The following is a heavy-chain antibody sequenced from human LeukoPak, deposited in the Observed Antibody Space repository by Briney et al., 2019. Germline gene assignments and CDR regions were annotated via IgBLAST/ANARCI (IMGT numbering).Heavy chain of an antibody. CDR2: IYSGGST. Sequence: GGSLRLSCAASGFTVSSNYMSWVRQAPGKGLEWVSVIYSGGSTYYADSVKGRFTISRDNSKNTLYLQMNSLRAEDTAVYYCARDGWGYYFDYWGQGTLVTVSS. D-gene: IGHD3-10*01. CDR1: GFTVSSNY. V-gene: IGHV3-66*01. CDR3: ARDGWGYYFDY. J-gene: IGHJ4*02.